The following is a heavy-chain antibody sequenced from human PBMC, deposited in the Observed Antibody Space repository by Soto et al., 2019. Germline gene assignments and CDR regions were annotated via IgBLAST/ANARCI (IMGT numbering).Heavy chain of an antibody. CDR2: ISGSGGST. D-gene: IGHD3-10*01. J-gene: IGHJ5*02. Sequence: GGSLRLSCAASGFTFSSYAMSWVRQAPGKGLEWVSAISGSGGSTYYADSVKGRFTISRDNSKNTLYLQMNSLRAEDTAVYYCAKDFGIRYGSGSYYNRNNWFDPWGQGTLVTVSS. CDR1: GFTFSSYA. V-gene: IGHV3-23*01. CDR3: AKDFGIRYGSGSYYNRNNWFDP.